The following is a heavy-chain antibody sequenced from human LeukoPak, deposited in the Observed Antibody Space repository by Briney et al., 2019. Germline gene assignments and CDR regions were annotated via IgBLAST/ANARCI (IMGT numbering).Heavy chain of an antibody. CDR1: GGSISSGDYY. J-gene: IGHJ4*02. CDR2: IYYSGST. CDR3: AREGTMTRNFDY. V-gene: IGHV4-30-4*01. D-gene: IGHD2-2*01. Sequence: SETLSLTCTVSGGSISSGDYYWSWIRQPPGKGLEWIGYIYYSGSTYYNPSFKSRVTISVDTSKNQFSLKLSSVTAADTAVYYCAREGTMTRNFDYWGQGTLVTVSS.